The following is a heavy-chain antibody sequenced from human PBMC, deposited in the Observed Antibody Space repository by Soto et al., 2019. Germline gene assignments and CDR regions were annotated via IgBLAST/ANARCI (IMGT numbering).Heavy chain of an antibody. CDR1: GGTFSSYA. D-gene: IGHD2-8*01. V-gene: IGHV1-69*13. Sequence: GASVKVSCKASGGTFSSYAISWVRQAPGQGLEWMGGIIPIFGTANYAQKFQGRVTITADESTSTAYMELSSLRSEDTAVYYCAREGGSYCTNGVCYPDLNYYYGMDVWGQGTTVTVSS. CDR3: AREGGSYCTNGVCYPDLNYYYGMDV. CDR2: IIPIFGTA. J-gene: IGHJ6*02.